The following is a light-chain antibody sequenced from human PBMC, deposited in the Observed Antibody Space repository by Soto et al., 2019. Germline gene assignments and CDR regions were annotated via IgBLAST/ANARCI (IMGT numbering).Light chain of an antibody. CDR1: QGISGW. Sequence: DIQMTQSPSSVSASVGDRVTITCRASQGISGWLAWFQQKPGKAPNLLIYAASILQSGVPSRFSGSGSGTDFTLTITYLQPEDFATYYCQQANSFPWTFGQGTKVEL. V-gene: IGKV1D-12*01. CDR3: QQANSFPWT. J-gene: IGKJ1*01. CDR2: AAS.